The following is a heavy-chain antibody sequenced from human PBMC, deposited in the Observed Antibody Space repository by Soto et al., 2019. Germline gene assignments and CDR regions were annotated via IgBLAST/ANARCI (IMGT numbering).Heavy chain of an antibody. D-gene: IGHD6-19*01. Sequence: GASLRLSCVASGFTFSNYYMSWIRQAPGKGLEWVSYISSTGMTIYYADSVKGRFTVSRDNAQNSLSLKLNSLRVEDTAVYYCARSYSSGWEFDYWGQGTQVTVSS. J-gene: IGHJ4*02. CDR2: ISSTGMTI. CDR3: ARSYSSGWEFDY. CDR1: GFTFSNYY. V-gene: IGHV3-11*01.